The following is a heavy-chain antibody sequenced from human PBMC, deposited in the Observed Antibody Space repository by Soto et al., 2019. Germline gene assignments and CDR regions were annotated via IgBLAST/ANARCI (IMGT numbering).Heavy chain of an antibody. D-gene: IGHD1-26*01. V-gene: IGHV3-11*06. J-gene: IGHJ4*02. CDR3: ARGIKVGNFGYYFDY. CDR2: ISGDDVNT. CDR1: GFTSTDYY. Sequence: GGSLRLSCAASGFTSTDYYMGWIRQASGMGLEWVSSISGDDVNTNYAHSVEGRFTVSRDNAQNSLSLQMDSLRVEDTAVYYCARGIKVGNFGYYFDYWGQGTLVTVSS.